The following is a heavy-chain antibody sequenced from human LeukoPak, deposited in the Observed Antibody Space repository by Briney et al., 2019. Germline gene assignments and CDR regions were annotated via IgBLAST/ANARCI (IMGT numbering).Heavy chain of an antibody. V-gene: IGHV3-7*01. D-gene: IGHD2-2*01. CDR1: GFTFSSYW. Sequence: PGGSLRLSCAASGFTFSSYWMTWVRQAPGKRLEWVANIKQDGSEKYYVDSVKGRFTISRDNAKNSLYLQMNSLRAEDTAVYYCARDSMSVVPANWFDPWGQGTLVTVSS. J-gene: IGHJ5*02. CDR2: IKQDGSEK. CDR3: ARDSMSVVPANWFDP.